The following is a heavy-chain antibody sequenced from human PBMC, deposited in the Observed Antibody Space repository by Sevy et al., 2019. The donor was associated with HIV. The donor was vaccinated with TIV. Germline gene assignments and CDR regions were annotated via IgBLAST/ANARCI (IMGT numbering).Heavy chain of an antibody. CDR3: ARGKGGIFGVVVGQFDS. D-gene: IGHD3-3*01. V-gene: IGHV1-3*04. Sequence: ASVKVSCKASGYSFTNYAIHWLLQAPGQGLEWMGWIKTDNGNTKYSQRFQGRVTITSDTSATTAYMEMSNLRYDDTALYFCARGKGGIFGVVVGQFDSWGQGTLVTVSS. CDR2: IKTDNGNT. CDR1: GYSFTNYA. J-gene: IGHJ4*02.